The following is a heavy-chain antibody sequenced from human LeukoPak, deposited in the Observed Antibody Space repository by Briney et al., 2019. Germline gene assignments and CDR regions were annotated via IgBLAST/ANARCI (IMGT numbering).Heavy chain of an antibody. CDR1: GYSISSGYY. CDR3: ARDPPKYYYDSSGYDHYFDY. D-gene: IGHD3-22*01. J-gene: IGHJ4*02. V-gene: IGHV4-38-2*02. CDR2: FYHSGST. Sequence: SETLSLTCAVSGYSISSGYYWGWIRQPPGKGLEWIGSFYHSGSTYYNPSLKSRVTISVDTSKNQFSLKLSSVTAADTAVYYCARDPPKYYYDSSGYDHYFDYWGQGTLVTVSS.